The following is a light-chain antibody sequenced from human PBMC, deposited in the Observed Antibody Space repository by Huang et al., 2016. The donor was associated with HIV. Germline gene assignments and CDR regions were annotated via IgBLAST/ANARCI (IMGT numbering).Light chain of an antibody. CDR2: GAY. Sequence: EIVMTQSPATLSVSPGERATLSCRDSQSVSSNLAWYQQKPGQAPRLLIYGAYTRATGIPARFSGSGSGTEFTLTISSLQSEDFAVYYCQQYNNWPPFTFGPGTKVDIK. CDR1: QSVSSN. CDR3: QQYNNWPPFT. V-gene: IGKV3-15*01. J-gene: IGKJ3*01.